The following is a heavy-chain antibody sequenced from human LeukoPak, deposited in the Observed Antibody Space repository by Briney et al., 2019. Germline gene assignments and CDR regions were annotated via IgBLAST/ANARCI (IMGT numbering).Heavy chain of an antibody. CDR1: GGSFSGYY. D-gene: IGHD5-18*01. CDR2: INHSGST. V-gene: IGHV4-34*01. J-gene: IGHJ4*02. Sequence: QPSETLSLTCAVYGGSFSGYYWSWIRQPPGKGLEWIGEINHSGSTNYNPSLKSRVTISVDTSKNQFSLKLSSVTAADTAVYYCARAPAYDTAMGRYYFDSWGQGTLGTVSS. CDR3: ARAPAYDTAMGRYYFDS.